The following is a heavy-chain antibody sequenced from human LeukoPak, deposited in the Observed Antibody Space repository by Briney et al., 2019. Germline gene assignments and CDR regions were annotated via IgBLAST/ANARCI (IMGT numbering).Heavy chain of an antibody. CDR1: GYTFTSYD. Sequence: ASVKVSCKASGYTFTSYDINWVRQATGQGLEWMGWMSPNSGNTGYAQKFQGRVTMTRSTSMSTAYTELSSLKSEDTAVYYCARTVDTAMAFDYWGQGTLVTVSS. CDR3: ARTVDTAMAFDY. J-gene: IGHJ4*02. D-gene: IGHD5-18*01. CDR2: MSPNSGNT. V-gene: IGHV1-8*01.